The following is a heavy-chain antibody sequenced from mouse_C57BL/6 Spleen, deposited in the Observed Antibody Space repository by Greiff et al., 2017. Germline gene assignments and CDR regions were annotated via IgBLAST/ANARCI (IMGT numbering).Heavy chain of an antibody. CDR3: VRHAGYGDYAMDY. CDR1: GFSFNTYA. Sequence: EVQLVESGGGLVQPKGSLKLSCAASGFSFNTYAMNWVRQAPGKGLEWVARIRSKSNNYETYEAVSVKDRFTISRDDSESMLYLQMNNLKTEDTAMCYSVRHAGYGDYAMDYWGQGTSVTVSS. D-gene: IGHD2-2*01. V-gene: IGHV10-1*01. CDR2: IRSKSNNYET. J-gene: IGHJ4*01.